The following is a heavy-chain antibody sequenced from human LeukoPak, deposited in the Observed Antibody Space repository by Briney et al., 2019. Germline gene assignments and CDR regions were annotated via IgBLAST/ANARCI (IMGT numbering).Heavy chain of an antibody. CDR3: ARGLGRYYYYGMDV. J-gene: IGHJ6*02. D-gene: IGHD7-27*01. V-gene: IGHV4-34*01. Sequence: PSETLSLTCAVYGGSFSGYYWSWIRQPPGKGLEWIGEINHSGSTNYNLSLKSRVTISVDTSKNQFSLKLSSVTAADTAVYYCARGLGRYYYYGMDVWGQGTTVTVSS. CDR2: INHSGST. CDR1: GGSFSGYY.